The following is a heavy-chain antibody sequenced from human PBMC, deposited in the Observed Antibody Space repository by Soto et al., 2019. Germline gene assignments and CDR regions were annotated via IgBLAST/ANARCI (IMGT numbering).Heavy chain of an antibody. V-gene: IGHV1-18*04. J-gene: IGHJ4*02. CDR3: ARDTSLEMASIQDY. Sequence: QVQLVQSGAEVKKPGAAVKVSCNAAGYTFTSGGITWVRQAPGQGLEWMGWISPYDGNTNYTPKLQGRVNMTTDTSTSTAYMELRSLRSDDTGVYYCARDTSLEMASIQDYWGQGTLVTVSS. D-gene: IGHD5-12*01. CDR2: ISPYDGNT. CDR1: GYTFTSGG.